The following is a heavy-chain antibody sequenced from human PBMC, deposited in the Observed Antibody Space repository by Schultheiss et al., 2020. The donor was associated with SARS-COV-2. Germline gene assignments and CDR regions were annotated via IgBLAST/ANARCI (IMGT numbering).Heavy chain of an antibody. Sequence: SQTISLTCTVSGGSISSYYWSWIRQPPGKGLEWIGYIYYSGSTNYNPSLKSRVTISVDTSKNQFSLKLSSVTAADTAVYYCARGYKTYYDFWSGSNGPGKWFDPWGQGTLVTVSS. V-gene: IGHV4-59*12. CDR3: ARGYKTYYDFWSGSNGPGKWFDP. CDR2: IYYSGST. CDR1: GGSISSYY. D-gene: IGHD3-3*01. J-gene: IGHJ5*02.